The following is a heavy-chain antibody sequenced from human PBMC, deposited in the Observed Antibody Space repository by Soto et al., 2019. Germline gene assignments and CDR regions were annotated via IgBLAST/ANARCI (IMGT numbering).Heavy chain of an antibody. CDR2: IIPIFGTA. V-gene: IGHV1-69*01. D-gene: IGHD2-15*01. J-gene: IGHJ3*02. Sequence: SVKVSCNASGGTFSSYAISWVRQAPVQGLEWMGGIIPIFGTANYAQKFQGRVTITADESTSTAYMELSSLRSEDTAVYYCARTTSCSGGSCYSRVGSAFDIWGQGTMVTVSS. CDR3: ARTTSCSGGSCYSRVGSAFDI. CDR1: GGTFSSYA.